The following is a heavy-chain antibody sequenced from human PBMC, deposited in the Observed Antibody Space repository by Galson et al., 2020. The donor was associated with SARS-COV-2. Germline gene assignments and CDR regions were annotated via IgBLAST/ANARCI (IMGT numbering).Heavy chain of an antibody. CDR2: ISYDGSNK. Sequence: SCAASGFTFSSYGMHWVRQAPGKGLEWVAVISYDGSNKYYADSVKGRFTISRDNSKNTLYLQMNSLRAEDTAVYYCAKLYYYDDYWGQGTLVTVSS. CDR1: GFTFSSYG. CDR3: AKLYYYDDY. D-gene: IGHD3-22*01. V-gene: IGHV3-30*18. J-gene: IGHJ4*02.